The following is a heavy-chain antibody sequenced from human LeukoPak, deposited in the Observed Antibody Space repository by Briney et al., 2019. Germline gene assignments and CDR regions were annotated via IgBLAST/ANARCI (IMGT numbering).Heavy chain of an antibody. V-gene: IGHV4-59*11. CDR2: IYYSGST. D-gene: IGHD1-26*01. CDR3: ARVSVGDPIYYFDY. Sequence: SETLSLTCTVSGGSISSHYWSWIRQPPGKGLEWIGYIYYSGSTNYNPSLKSRVTISVDTSKNQFSLKLSSVTAADTAVYYCARVSVGDPIYYFDYWGQGTLVTVSS. CDR1: GGSISSHY. J-gene: IGHJ4*02.